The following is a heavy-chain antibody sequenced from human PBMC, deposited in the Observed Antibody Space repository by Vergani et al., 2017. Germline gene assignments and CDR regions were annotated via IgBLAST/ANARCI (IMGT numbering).Heavy chain of an antibody. CDR3: ARHLRQLARKDVFDM. CDR2: IYDSRNN. Sequence: QLQLQESGPRLVKPSETLSLTCSLSGMSISNNNYYWGWIRQPPGKGLEWIGSIYDSRNNNYSPSLKSRVSISVDTSKNQFSLNLISVTAADTAVYYCARHLRQLARKDVFDMWGHGTLVTVSS. CDR1: GMSISNNNYY. D-gene: IGHD6-6*01. V-gene: IGHV4-39*01. J-gene: IGHJ3*02.